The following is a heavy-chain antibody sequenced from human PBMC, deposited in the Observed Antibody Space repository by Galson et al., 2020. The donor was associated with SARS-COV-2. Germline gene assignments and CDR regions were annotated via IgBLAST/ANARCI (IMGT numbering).Heavy chain of an antibody. J-gene: IGHJ4*02. CDR3: ARGNEFRPYRAFKN. V-gene: IGHV4-38-2*01. CDR2: IYHSGNT. D-gene: IGHD3-16*01. Sequence: SETLSLTCAVSGYSINSGYHWGWIRQPPGKGLECIGSIYHSGNTYYNPSLQSRVTISVDTSKNQFSLKLRSVTAADTAVYYCARGNEFRPYRAFKNWGQGILVTVSS. CDR1: GYSINSGYH.